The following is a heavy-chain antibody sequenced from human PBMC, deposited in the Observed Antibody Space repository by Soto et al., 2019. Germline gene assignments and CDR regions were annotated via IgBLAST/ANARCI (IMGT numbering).Heavy chain of an antibody. CDR3: ARARLGVTIFGVVIKDYYGMDV. Sequence: ASVKVSCKASGYTFTSYDINWVRQATGQGLEWMGWMNPNSGNTGYAQKFQGRVTMTRNTSISTAYMELSSLRSEDTPVYYCARARLGVTIFGVVIKDYYGMDVWGQGTTVTVSS. V-gene: IGHV1-8*01. CDR1: GYTFTSYD. D-gene: IGHD3-3*01. J-gene: IGHJ6*02. CDR2: MNPNSGNT.